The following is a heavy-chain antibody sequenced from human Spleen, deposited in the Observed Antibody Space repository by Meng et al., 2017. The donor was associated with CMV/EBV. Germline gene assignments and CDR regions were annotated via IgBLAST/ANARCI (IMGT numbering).Heavy chain of an antibody. CDR1: GGSVSSGSYY. J-gene: IGHJ4*02. V-gene: IGHV4-61*01. D-gene: IGHD6-13*01. Sequence: GSLRLSCTVSGGSVSSGSYYWSWLRQPPGKGLEWIGYISYIGSTNYNPSLKSRVTISVDTSKNQFSLKLSSVTAADTAVYHCARVNGYWKGYFDCWGQGTLVTVSS. CDR3: ARVNGYWKGYFDC. CDR2: ISYIGST.